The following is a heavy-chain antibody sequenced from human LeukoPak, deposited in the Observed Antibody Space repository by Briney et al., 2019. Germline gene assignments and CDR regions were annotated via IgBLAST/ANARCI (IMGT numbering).Heavy chain of an antibody. CDR2: ISAYNGNT. V-gene: IGHV1-18*01. D-gene: IGHD6-19*01. J-gene: IGHJ4*02. CDR1: GYTFTSYG. CDR3: ARMARQEQWLVD. Sequence: ASVKVSCKASGYTFTSYGISWVRQPPGQGLEWMGWISAYNGNTNYAQKLQGRVTMTTDTSTSTAYMELRSLRSDDTAVYYCARMARQEQWLVDWGQGTLVTVSS.